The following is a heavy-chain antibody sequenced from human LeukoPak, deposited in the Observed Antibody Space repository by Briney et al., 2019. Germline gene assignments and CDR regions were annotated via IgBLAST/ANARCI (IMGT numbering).Heavy chain of an antibody. J-gene: IGHJ4*02. CDR3: AKGGYYERPWYFDY. CDR2: IYGGGST. CDR1: GFTVSSNH. V-gene: IGHV3-53*05. Sequence: GGSLRLSCAASGFTVSSNHMSWVRQAPGKGLEWVSVIYGGGSTDYADSVKGRFTISRDNSKNTLYLQMDSLRAEDTAVYYCAKGGYYERPWYFDYWGQGTLVTVSS. D-gene: IGHD3-22*01.